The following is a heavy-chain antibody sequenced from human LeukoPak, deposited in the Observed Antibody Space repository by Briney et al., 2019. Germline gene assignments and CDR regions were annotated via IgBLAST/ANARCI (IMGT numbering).Heavy chain of an antibody. CDR2: IYHGAST. CDR3: ARGGYCSGGSCRNLDAFDI. Sequence: SETLSLTCAVSGGSISSGGYSWGWSRQPPGKCLEWIGYIYHGASTYYNPSLKSRVTISVDRSKNQFSLKLSSVTAADTAVYYCARGGYCSGGSCRNLDAFDIWGQGTMVTVSS. D-gene: IGHD2-15*01. CDR1: GGSISSGGYS. V-gene: IGHV4-30-2*01. J-gene: IGHJ3*02.